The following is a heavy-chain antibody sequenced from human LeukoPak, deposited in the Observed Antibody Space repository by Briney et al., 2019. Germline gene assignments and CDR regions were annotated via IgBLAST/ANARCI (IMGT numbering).Heavy chain of an antibody. Sequence: PGGSLRLSCAASGFTFSSYSMNWVRQAPGKGLEWVSSISSSSSYIYYADSVKGRFTISRDNAKNSLYLQMNSLRAEDTAVYYCARGVKPYYDFWSGYDDAFDIWGQGTMVTVSS. J-gene: IGHJ3*02. CDR2: ISSSSSYI. D-gene: IGHD3-3*01. V-gene: IGHV3-21*01. CDR1: GFTFSSYS. CDR3: ARGVKPYYDFWSGYDDAFDI.